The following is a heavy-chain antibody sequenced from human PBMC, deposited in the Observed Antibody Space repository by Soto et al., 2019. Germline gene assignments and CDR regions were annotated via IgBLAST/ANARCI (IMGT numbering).Heavy chain of an antibody. V-gene: IGHV3-23*01. CDR3: AKGRGGSGSLTPRVDF. Sequence: EVQLLESGGGLVQPGGSLRLSCAASGLTFNNYAMTWVRQAPGKGLEWVSAISGGGDTTSYADSVKGRFTVSRDGSKNTLYLQMSSLRAEHTALYYCAKGRGGSGSLTPRVDFWGQGTLVTVSS. CDR2: ISGGGDTT. CDR1: GLTFNNYA. J-gene: IGHJ4*02. D-gene: IGHD3-10*01.